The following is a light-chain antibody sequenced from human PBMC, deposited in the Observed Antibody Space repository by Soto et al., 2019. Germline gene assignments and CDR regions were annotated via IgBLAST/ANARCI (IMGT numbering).Light chain of an antibody. CDR3: QGYGTPGT. Sequence: EIVLTQSPGTLSLSPGERATLSCRASQSVSNNYLAWYQQKPGQAPRLLIYGTSNRATGIPDRFSGSGSGTAFTITIRMLEAEDFEVYYCQGYGTPGTFGQGTKVEIK. V-gene: IGKV3-20*01. J-gene: IGKJ1*01. CDR2: GTS. CDR1: QSVSNNY.